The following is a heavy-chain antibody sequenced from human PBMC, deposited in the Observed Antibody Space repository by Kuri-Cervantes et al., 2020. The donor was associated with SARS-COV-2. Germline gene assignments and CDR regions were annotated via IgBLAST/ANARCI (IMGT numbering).Heavy chain of an antibody. J-gene: IGHJ5*02. CDR2: SSGYNGNT. CDR3: ARAFSNYVDWFDP. Sequence: ASVKVSCKASGYTFTNYGISWVRQAPGQGLEWMGWSSGYNGNTNYARKVQGRVTMTADISTSTAYMELRRLRSDDTAVYYCARAFSNYVDWFDPWGQGTRVTVSS. CDR1: GYTFTNYG. V-gene: IGHV1-18*04. D-gene: IGHD4-11*01.